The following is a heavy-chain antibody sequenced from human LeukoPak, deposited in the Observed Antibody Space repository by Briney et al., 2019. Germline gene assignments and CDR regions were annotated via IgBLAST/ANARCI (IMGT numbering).Heavy chain of an antibody. CDR3: AKDNRGYSSGWYYFDY. J-gene: IGHJ4*02. D-gene: IGHD6-19*01. Sequence: GGSLRLSCAASGFTFSTYAMSWVRQAPGKGLEWVSSVTGSGSSTQDADSVKGRFTISRDNSKNTLYLQMNSLRAEDTAVYYCAKDNRGYSSGWYYFDYWGQGTLVTVSS. CDR1: GFTFSTYA. CDR2: VTGSGSST. V-gene: IGHV3-23*01.